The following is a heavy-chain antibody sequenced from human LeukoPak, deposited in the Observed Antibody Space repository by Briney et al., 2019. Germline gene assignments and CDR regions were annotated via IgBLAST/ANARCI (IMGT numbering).Heavy chain of an antibody. Sequence: PSETLSLTCTVSGGSISSSSYYWGWIRQPPGKGLEWIGSIYYSGSTYYNPSLKSRVTISVDTSKNQFSLKLSSVTAADTAVYYCARGIVATIGTALGYWGQGTLVTVSS. V-gene: IGHV4-39*01. D-gene: IGHD5-12*01. CDR2: IYYSGST. J-gene: IGHJ4*02. CDR3: ARGIVATIGTALGY. CDR1: GGSISSSSYY.